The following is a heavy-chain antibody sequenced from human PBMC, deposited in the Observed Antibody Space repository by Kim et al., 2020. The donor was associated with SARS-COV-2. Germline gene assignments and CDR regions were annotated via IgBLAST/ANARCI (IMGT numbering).Heavy chain of an antibody. V-gene: IGHV4-39*07. J-gene: IGHJ4*02. Sequence: SETLSLTCTVSGGSISSSSYYWGWIRQPPGKGLEWIGSIYYSGSTYYNPSLKSRVTISVDTYKNQFSLKLSSVTAADTAVYYCASRSSRQWLVLGGYAYFDYWGQGTLVTVSS. CDR1: GGSISSSSYY. CDR2: IYYSGST. CDR3: ASRSSRQWLVLGGYAYFDY. D-gene: IGHD6-19*01.